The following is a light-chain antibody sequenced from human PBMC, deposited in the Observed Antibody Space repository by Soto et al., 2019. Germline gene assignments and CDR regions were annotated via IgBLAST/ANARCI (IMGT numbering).Light chain of an antibody. CDR2: WAS. CDR1: QSVLYNSNNKNY. CDR3: QQYYSIPWT. J-gene: IGKJ1*01. V-gene: IGKV4-1*01. Sequence: DIVMTQSPDSLAVSLGERATINCKSSQSVLYNSNNKNYLAWYQQKPGQPPKLLIYWASTRESGVPDRFSGSGSGPGFTLTISSLQAEDVAVYYCQQYYSIPWTFGQGTKVEIK.